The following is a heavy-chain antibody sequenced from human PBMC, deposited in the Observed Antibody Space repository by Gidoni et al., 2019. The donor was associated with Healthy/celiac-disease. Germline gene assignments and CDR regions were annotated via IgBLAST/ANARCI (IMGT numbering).Heavy chain of an antibody. J-gene: IGHJ6*02. V-gene: IGHV3-23*01. CDR3: AKSYYYDSSGQGWLAHYYGMDV. CDR1: GFTFSSYA. CDR2: ISGSGGST. Sequence: EVQLLESGGGLVQPGGSLRLSCAASGFTFSSYAMSWVRQAPGKGLEWVSAISGSGGSTYYADSVKGRFTISRDNSKNTLYLQMNSLRAEDTAVYYCAKSYYYDSSGQGWLAHYYGMDVWGQGTTVTVSS. D-gene: IGHD3-22*01.